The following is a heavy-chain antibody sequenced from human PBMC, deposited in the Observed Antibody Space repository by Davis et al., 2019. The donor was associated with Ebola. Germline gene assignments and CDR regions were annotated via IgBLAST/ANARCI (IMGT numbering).Heavy chain of an antibody. CDR2: ISRGSKNK. Sequence: GGSLRLSCAASGFTFSDYSMNWVRQAPGKGLEWVSAISRGSKNKYYTDSLKGRFTISRDDAENSLYLQMNSLRVEDTAVYYCARGGGAGSWFDPWGQGTLVTVSS. CDR3: ARGGGAGSWFDP. V-gene: IGHV3-21*01. D-gene: IGHD1-26*01. CDR1: GFTFSDYS. J-gene: IGHJ5*02.